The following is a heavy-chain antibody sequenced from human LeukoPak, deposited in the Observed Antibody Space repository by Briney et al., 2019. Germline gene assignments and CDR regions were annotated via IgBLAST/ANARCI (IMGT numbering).Heavy chain of an antibody. V-gene: IGHV4-38-2*02. CDR3: ARGKYSGTYYFDS. CDR2: IYHTGSA. Sequence: SETLSLTCTVSGYSISYGYYWGWIRPSPGKGLEWIGSIYHTGSAYYNPSLKSRVTISVDTSKNQFSLEVTSVSASDTATYYCARGKYSGTYYFDSWGQGTLVAVSS. D-gene: IGHD1-26*01. J-gene: IGHJ4*02. CDR1: GYSISYGYY.